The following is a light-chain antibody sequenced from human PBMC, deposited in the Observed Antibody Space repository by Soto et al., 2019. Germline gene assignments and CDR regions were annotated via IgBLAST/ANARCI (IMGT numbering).Light chain of an antibody. Sequence: QSVLTQPPSVSGTPGQRVSISCTGTSSNLGAGYDVHWYQQLPGPAPRLLIFGNNVRPSGFPDRISGSKSGTSASLAITGHKAEDEAIYHCQSYGGSLAPSIFGAGTKVTVL. CDR2: GNN. CDR3: QSYGGSLAPSI. J-gene: IGLJ2*01. V-gene: IGLV1-40*01. CDR1: SSNLGAGYD.